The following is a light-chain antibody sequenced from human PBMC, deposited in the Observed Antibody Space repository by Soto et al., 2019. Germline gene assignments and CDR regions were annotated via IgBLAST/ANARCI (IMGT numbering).Light chain of an antibody. V-gene: IGLV2-14*01. CDR1: RCDVGGYNY. CDR3: SSYTSSSGV. J-gene: IGLJ1*01. Sequence: QSPLTQPAPVSGPPGQSITISCTGTRCDVGGYNYVSWYQQHPGKAPKLMIYDVSNRPSGVSNRFSGSKSGNTASLTISGLQAEDEADYYCSSYTSSSGVFGTGTKVTVL. CDR2: DVS.